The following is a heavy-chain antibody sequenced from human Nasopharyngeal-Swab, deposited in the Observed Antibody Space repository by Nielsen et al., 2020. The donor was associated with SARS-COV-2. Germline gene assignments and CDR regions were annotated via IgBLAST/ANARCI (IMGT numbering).Heavy chain of an antibody. J-gene: IGHJ6*02. V-gene: IGHV4-61*01. CDR1: GASVSSASYY. Sequence: SETLSLTYTVSGASVSSASYYWSWIRQSPGRGLEWIGYVYYSGNTNYNPSLKSRLTMSVDTSKNQFSLNLSSVTAADTAVYYCARDRAAALRDYYYNMDVWGQGTTVTVSS. D-gene: IGHD2-2*01. CDR3: ARDRAAALRDYYYNMDV. CDR2: VYYSGNT.